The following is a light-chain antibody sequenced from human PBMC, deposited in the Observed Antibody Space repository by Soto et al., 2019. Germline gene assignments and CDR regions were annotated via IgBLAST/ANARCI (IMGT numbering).Light chain of an antibody. CDR1: QSVSNW. Sequence: DNQMTLSPSSLSASVGDRVIITCRASQSVSNWLAWYQQKPGKAPNLLIDKASSLKSGVPSRFSGSGSGTEITLTISNLQPDDFATYYCQQYDTYWTFGQGAKVDI. J-gene: IGKJ1*01. CDR3: QQYDTYWT. CDR2: KAS. V-gene: IGKV1-5*03.